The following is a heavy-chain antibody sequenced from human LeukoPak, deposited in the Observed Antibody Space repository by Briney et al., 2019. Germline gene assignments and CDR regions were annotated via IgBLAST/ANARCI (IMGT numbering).Heavy chain of an antibody. V-gene: IGHV1-8*01. Sequence: ASVKVSCKASGYTFTSYDINWVRQATGQGLEWMEWMNPNSGNTGYAQKFQGRVTMTRNTSISTAYMELSSLRSEDTAVYYCARGVGYCSSTSCSRWGWFDPWGQGTLVTVSS. D-gene: IGHD2-2*01. CDR3: ARGVGYCSSTSCSRWGWFDP. J-gene: IGHJ5*02. CDR1: GYTFTSYD. CDR2: MNPNSGNT.